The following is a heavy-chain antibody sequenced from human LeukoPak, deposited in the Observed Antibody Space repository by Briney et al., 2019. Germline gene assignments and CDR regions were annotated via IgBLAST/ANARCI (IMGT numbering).Heavy chain of an antibody. D-gene: IGHD2-15*01. V-gene: IGHV3-23*01. CDR1: GFTFTSYA. CDR2: ISASGGST. CDR3: AKGVGYCSGGSCQQFDY. J-gene: IGHJ4*02. Sequence: GGSLRLSCAASGFTFTSYAMSWVRQAPKKGLEWVSVISASGGSTNYADSVKGRFTISRDNSKNTLYLQMNSLRAEDTAVYYCAKGVGYCSGGSCQQFDYWGQGTLVTVSS.